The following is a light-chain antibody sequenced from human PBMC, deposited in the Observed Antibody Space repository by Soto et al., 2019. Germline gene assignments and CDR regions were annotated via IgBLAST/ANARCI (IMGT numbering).Light chain of an antibody. V-gene: IGLV7-46*01. CDR1: TGTVTSGHY. CDR2: NTS. Sequence: QAVVTQEPSLTVSPGGTVTLTCGSSTGTVTSGHYPYWFHQKPGQAPRTLVYNTSDKHSWTPARFSGSLLGGKAALTLSGAHPEDEADFYCLLSYRGARVFGGGTKLTVL. CDR3: LLSYRGARV. J-gene: IGLJ3*02.